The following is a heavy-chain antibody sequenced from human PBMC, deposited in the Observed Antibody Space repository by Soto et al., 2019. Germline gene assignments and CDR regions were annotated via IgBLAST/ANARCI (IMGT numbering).Heavy chain of an antibody. CDR3: ATSYDSGFDP. D-gene: IGHD5-12*01. CDR1: GYTFTSYG. Sequence: QVQLVQSGAEVKKPGASVKVSCKASGYTFTSYGISWIRQAPGQGLEWMGWISPYNGNTNYAQKVQGRVTVTTDTSTSTAYMELRSLRSDDKAVYYCATSYDSGFDPWGQGTLVSVSS. V-gene: IGHV1-18*04. CDR2: ISPYNGNT. J-gene: IGHJ5*02.